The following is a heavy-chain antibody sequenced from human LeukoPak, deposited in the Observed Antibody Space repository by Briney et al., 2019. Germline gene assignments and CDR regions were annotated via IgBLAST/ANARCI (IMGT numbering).Heavy chain of an antibody. D-gene: IGHD2-2*01. CDR1: GYTFTGYY. CDR3: ARVHPYCSSTSCYHLDAFDI. Sequence: PSASVKVSCKASGYTFTGYYMHWVRQAPGQGLEWMGWINPNSGGTNYAQKFQGWVTMTRDTSISTAYMELSRLRSDDTAVYYCARVHPYCSSTSCYHLDAFDIWGQGTMVTVSS. CDR2: INPNSGGT. J-gene: IGHJ3*02. V-gene: IGHV1-2*04.